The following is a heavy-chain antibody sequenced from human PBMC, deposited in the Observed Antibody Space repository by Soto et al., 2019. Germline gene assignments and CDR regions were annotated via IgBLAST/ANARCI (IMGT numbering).Heavy chain of an antibody. D-gene: IGHD2-2*01. CDR3: EHAEGIVSAIMYFDA. J-gene: IGHJ4*02. CDR2: IYYSGSN. V-gene: IGHV4-61*01. Sequence: DTLSLTCTVSDGSVSSGSYYWSLIRQPPGTVLEWIGYIYYSGSNNYNPSLKSRVTISVDTSKNKFSMKLSSVTAAETAVYYCEHAEGIVSAIMYFDAWGQGTQVTVSS. CDR1: DGSVSSGSYY.